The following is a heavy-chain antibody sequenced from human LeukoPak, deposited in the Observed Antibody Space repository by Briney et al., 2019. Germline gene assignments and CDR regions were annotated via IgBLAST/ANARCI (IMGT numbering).Heavy chain of an antibody. J-gene: IGHJ3*02. CDR1: AGTINNLY. CDR3: ARHRDAFDI. Sequence: SEKLSFNCTGSAGTINNLYWSWIRQPPGKGLELIGYIYNSHSTNYTPSLKSRVTISVDTSKNQFSRKLSSVTATDTAVYYCARHRDAFDIWGQGTIVTVSS. CDR2: IYNSHST. V-gene: IGHV4-59*08.